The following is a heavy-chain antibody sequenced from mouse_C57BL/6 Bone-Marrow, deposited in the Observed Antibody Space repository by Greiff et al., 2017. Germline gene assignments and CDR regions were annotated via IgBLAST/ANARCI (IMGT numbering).Heavy chain of an antibody. CDR1: GFTFNTYA. D-gene: IGHD2-5*01. Sequence: EVQLVESGGGLVQPKGSLKLSCAASGFTFNTYAMHWVRPAPGKGLEWVARIRSKSSNYATYYADSVKDRFTISRDDSQSMLYLQMNNLKTEDTAMYYCVRPYSNYESLHWYFDVWGTGTTVTVSS. CDR3: VRPYSNYESLHWYFDV. CDR2: IRSKSSNYAT. J-gene: IGHJ1*03. V-gene: IGHV10-3*01.